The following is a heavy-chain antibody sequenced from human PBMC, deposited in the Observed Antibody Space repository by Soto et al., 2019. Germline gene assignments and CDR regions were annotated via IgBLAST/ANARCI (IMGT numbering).Heavy chain of an antibody. CDR1: GFTFSSYG. D-gene: IGHD6-13*01. V-gene: IGHV3-30*18. CDR2: ISYDGSNK. CDR3: AKGSIAAAGRPFDP. Sequence: QVQLVESGGGVVQPGRSLRLSCAASGFTFSSYGMHWVRQAPGKGLEWVAVISYDGSNKYYADSVKGRFTISRDNSKNPLYLQMNSLRAEDTAVYYCAKGSIAAAGRPFDPWGQGTLVTVSS. J-gene: IGHJ5*02.